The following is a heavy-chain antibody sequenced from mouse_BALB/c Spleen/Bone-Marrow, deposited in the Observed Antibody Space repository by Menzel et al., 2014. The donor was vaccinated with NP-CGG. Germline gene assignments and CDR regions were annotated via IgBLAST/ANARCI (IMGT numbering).Heavy chain of an antibody. CDR1: GYTFTDYV. CDR3: ARGLGLPFYAMDY. J-gene: IGHJ4*01. Sequence: VKLVESGPELVKPGASVKMSCKASGYTFTDYVISWVKQRTGQGLEWIGEIYPGSGSTYYNEKFKAKATLTADKSSNTAYMQLSSLTSEDSAVYFCARGLGLPFYAMDYWGQGTSVTVSS. CDR2: IYPGSGST. D-gene: IGHD3-1*01. V-gene: IGHV1-77*01.